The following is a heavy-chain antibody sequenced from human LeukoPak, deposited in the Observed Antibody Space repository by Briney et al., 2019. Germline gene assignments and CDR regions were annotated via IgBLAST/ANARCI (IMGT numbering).Heavy chain of an antibody. J-gene: IGHJ4*02. CDR2: ISSSSSYI. Sequence: PGGSLRLSCAASGFTFSSYSMNWVRQAPGEGLEWVSSISSSSSYIHYADSVKGRFTISRDNAKNSLYLQMNSLRAEDTAVYYCARGLEAAAGSFDYWGQGTLVTVSS. D-gene: IGHD6-13*01. CDR1: GFTFSSYS. CDR3: ARGLEAAAGSFDY. V-gene: IGHV3-21*01.